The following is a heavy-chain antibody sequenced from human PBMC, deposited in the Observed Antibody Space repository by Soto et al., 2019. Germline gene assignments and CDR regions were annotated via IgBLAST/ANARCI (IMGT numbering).Heavy chain of an antibody. V-gene: IGHV4-34*01. D-gene: IGHD6-19*01. CDR1: GKCFSDYI. CDR2: INHSGSA. CDR3: ARGLITGSHYSGGWYYFDS. Sequence: SETLALTYTLYGKCFSDYIWTWIRQTPGKGLQWIGQINHSGSAYYNPSLKSRVTISQHTSNSQFSLELSSVTAADTAVYFCARGLITGSHYSGGWYYFDSWGQGTQVTVS. J-gene: IGHJ4*02.